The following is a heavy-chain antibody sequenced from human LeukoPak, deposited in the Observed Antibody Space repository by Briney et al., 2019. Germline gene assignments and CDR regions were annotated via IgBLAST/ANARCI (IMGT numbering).Heavy chain of an antibody. V-gene: IGHV4-59*08. J-gene: IGHJ3*02. D-gene: IGHD5-12*01. CDR2: IYSSGCT. CDR3: ARHSRSGSGGYENAFDI. Sequence: PSETLSLTCTVSGGSFRSYYWSWIRQSPGKGLEWIGNIYSSGCTNYNPSLNSRVTISVDTSKNQFSLKLSSVTAADTAIYFCARHSRSGSGGYENAFDIWGQGTMSPSLQ. CDR1: GGSFRSYY.